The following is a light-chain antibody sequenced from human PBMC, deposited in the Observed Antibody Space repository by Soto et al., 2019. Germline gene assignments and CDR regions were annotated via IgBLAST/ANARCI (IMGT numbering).Light chain of an antibody. CDR2: EVS. V-gene: IGLV2-23*02. CDR3: CSYGGSRAV. J-gene: IGLJ7*01. Sequence: QSALTQPASVSGSPGQSITLSCTGTSSDVGSHNLVSWYQQHSGQAPKLMIDEVSKRPLGVSTRFSASKSGNPASLTISGLQAEDEADYYCCSYGGSRAVFGGGTQLTVL. CDR1: SSDVGSHNL.